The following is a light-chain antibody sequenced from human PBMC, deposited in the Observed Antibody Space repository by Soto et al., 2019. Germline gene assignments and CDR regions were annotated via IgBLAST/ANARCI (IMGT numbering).Light chain of an antibody. CDR1: SSNIGNCY. V-gene: IGLV1-51*01. J-gene: IGLJ2*01. Sequence: QSVLTQPPSVSAAPGQKVTISCSGSSSNIGNCYVSWYQQLPGTAPKLLIYDNDKRPSGIPDRFSGSKSGTSATLGITGLQTGDEADYYCGTWDSSLSGVVFGGGTKVTVL. CDR3: GTWDSSLSGVV. CDR2: DND.